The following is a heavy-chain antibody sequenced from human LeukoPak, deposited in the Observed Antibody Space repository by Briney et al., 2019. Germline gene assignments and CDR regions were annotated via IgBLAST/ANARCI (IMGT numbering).Heavy chain of an antibody. CDR2: ISGSGGST. CDR1: GFTFSSYI. J-gene: IGHJ4*02. D-gene: IGHD5-18*01. Sequence: GGSLRLSCAVSGFTFSSYIMSWVRQAPGKGLEWVSAISGSGGSTYYADSVKGRFTISRDNSKNTLYLQMNSLRVEDTAVYYCTRDPHSLDYWGQGALVIVSS. CDR3: TRDPHSLDY. V-gene: IGHV3-23*01.